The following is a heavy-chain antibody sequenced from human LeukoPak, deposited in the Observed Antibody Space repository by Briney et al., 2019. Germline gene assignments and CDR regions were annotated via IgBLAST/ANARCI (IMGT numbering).Heavy chain of an antibody. V-gene: IGHV4-39*07. J-gene: IGHJ4*02. Sequence: PSETLSLTCTVSGGSISSYYWGWIRQPPGKGLEWIGSFSCSGSTYYNPSLKSRVTISVDTSKSQFSLKLSSVTAADTAVYYCARGAIVGSTAPFGHWGQGTLVTVSS. CDR2: FSCSGST. CDR3: ARGAIVGSTAPFGH. CDR1: GGSISSYY. D-gene: IGHD1-26*01.